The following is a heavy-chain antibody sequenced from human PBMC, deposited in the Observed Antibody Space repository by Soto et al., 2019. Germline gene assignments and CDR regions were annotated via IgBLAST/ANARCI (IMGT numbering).Heavy chain of an antibody. Sequence: GGSLRLSCAASGFTFSSYAMHWVRQAPGKGLEWVAVISYDGSNKYYADSVKGRFTISRDNSKNTLYLQMNSLRAEDTAVYYCAREGLYYDILTGYIMPSDYYYYGMDVWGQGTTVTVSS. CDR1: GFTFSSYA. J-gene: IGHJ6*02. CDR3: AREGLYYDILTGYIMPSDYYYYGMDV. V-gene: IGHV3-30-3*01. CDR2: ISYDGSNK. D-gene: IGHD3-9*01.